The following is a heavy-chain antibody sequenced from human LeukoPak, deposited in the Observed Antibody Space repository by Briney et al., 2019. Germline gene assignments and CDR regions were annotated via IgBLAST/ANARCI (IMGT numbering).Heavy chain of an antibody. Sequence: PSETLSLTCTVSGGSISSCGYYWSWIRQHPGKGLEWIGYIYYSGSTYYNPSLKSRVTISVDTSKNQFSLKLSSVTAADTAVYYCARLILTGFDYWGQGTLVTVSS. J-gene: IGHJ4*02. CDR1: GGSISSCGYY. D-gene: IGHD1-14*01. CDR2: IYYSGST. V-gene: IGHV4-31*03. CDR3: ARLILTGFDY.